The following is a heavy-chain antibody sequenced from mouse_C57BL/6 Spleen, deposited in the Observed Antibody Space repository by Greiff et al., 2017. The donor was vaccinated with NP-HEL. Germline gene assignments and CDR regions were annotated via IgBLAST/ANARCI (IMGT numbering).Heavy chain of an antibody. CDR2: IYPGDGDT. CDR1: GYAFSSSW. D-gene: IGHD2-4*01. J-gene: IGHJ4*01. V-gene: IGHV1-82*01. CDR3: ARNYGAMGY. Sequence: LVESGPELVKPGASVKISCKASGYAFSSSWMNWVKQRPGKGLEWIGRIYPGDGDTNYNGKFKGKATLTADKSSSTAYMQLSSLTSEDSAVYFCARNYGAMGYWGQGTSVTVSS.